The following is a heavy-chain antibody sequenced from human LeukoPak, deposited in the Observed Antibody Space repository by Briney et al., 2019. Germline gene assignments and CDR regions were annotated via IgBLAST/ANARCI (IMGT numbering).Heavy chain of an antibody. CDR1: GGSISSGGYS. V-gene: IGHV4-61*08. D-gene: IGHD4-11*01. J-gene: IGHJ4*02. CDR2: ISYSGST. CDR3: ATMTTVTMYSYYFDS. Sequence: HPSETLSLTCAVSGGSISSGGYSWSWIRQPPGKGLEWIGYISYSGSTNYNPSLKSRVTISFDTSKNQFSLRLTSVTAADTTVYSCATMTTVTMYSYYFDSWGQGTLVTVSS.